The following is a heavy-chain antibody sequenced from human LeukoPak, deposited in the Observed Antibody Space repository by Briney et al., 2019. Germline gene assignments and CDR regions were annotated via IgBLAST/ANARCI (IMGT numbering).Heavy chain of an antibody. D-gene: IGHD5-24*01. CDR1: GFRFSDYS. Sequence: GGSLRLSCAASGFRFSDYSMNWVRQAPGKGLEWISYIGISSGNTNYADSVKGRFTISGDKAKNSLYLQMNSLRVEDTAVYYCARDYKYAFDNWGQGTLVAVSS. CDR3: ARDYKYAFDN. V-gene: IGHV3-48*01. CDR2: IGISSGNT. J-gene: IGHJ4*02.